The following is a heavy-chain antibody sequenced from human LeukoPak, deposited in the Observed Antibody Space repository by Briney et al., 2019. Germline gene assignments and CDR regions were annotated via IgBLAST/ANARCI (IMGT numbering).Heavy chain of an antibody. V-gene: IGHV3-30-3*01. CDR1: GFTFNKYA. J-gene: IGHJ4*02. D-gene: IGHD1-14*01. Sequence: GKSLRLSCAASGFTFNKYAIHWVRQAPGKGLEWVSVISYDGNSTYYADSVRGRFTISRDNSKNSLYLQVNNLRPEDTAVYYCARGKTATTSLNYWGQGTLVTVSS. CDR2: ISYDGNST. CDR3: ARGKTATTSLNY.